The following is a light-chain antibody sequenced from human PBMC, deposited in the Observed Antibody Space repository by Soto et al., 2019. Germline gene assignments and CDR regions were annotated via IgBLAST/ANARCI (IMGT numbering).Light chain of an antibody. J-gene: IGLJ1*01. CDR1: ISDVGSYNY. CDR3: SSYTNSGTYV. Sequence: QSVLTQPASVSGSPGQSITVSCTGTISDVGSYNYVSWYQQDPGKAPKLIFYDVSNRPSGVSDRFSVSKSGNTASLTISNLQAEDEAAYYCSSYTNSGTYVFGTGTKVTVL. CDR2: DVS. V-gene: IGLV2-14*01.